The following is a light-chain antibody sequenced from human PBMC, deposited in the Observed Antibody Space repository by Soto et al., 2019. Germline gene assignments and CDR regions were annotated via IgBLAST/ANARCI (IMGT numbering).Light chain of an antibody. CDR2: EVS. V-gene: IGLV2-14*01. CDR1: SSDVGGFNF. J-gene: IGLJ1*01. Sequence: QSALTQPASVSGSPGQSITISCTGTSSDVGGFNFVSWYQQHPGKAPKLVIYEVSNRPSGISNRFSGSKSDNTASLTISGRQAVDEADDYCCSSSSGSSIYGFGTGTKLTVL. CDR3: CSSSSGSSIYG.